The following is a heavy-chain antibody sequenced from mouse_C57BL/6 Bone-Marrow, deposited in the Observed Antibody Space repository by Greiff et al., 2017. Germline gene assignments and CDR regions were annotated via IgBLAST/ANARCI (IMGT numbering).Heavy chain of an antibody. D-gene: IGHD1-1*01. CDR3: ARDYYGSSFDY. V-gene: IGHV1-59*01. CDR2: IDPSDSYT. Sequence: QVQLQQPGAELVRPGTSVKLSCKASGYTFTSYWMHWVKQRPGQGLEWIGVIDPSDSYTNYNQKFKGKATLTVDTSSSTAYMQLSSLTSEDSAVYYCARDYYGSSFDYWGQGTTLIVSS. CDR1: GYTFTSYW. J-gene: IGHJ2*01.